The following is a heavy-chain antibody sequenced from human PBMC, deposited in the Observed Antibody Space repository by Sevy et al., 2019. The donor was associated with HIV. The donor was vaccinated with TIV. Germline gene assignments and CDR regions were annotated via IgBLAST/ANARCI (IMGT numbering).Heavy chain of an antibody. Sequence: GGSLRLSCAVSGIIFTTSGMHWVRQAPGKGLEWVAVISYDGRNKFYGDSVKGRFTISRDNSKNILYLQMNSLRVEDTAVHYCAKDFTGYNGMDVWGQGTMVTVSS. CDR1: GIIFTTSG. V-gene: IGHV3-30*18. J-gene: IGHJ6*02. CDR3: AKDFTGYNGMDV. CDR2: ISYDGRNK. D-gene: IGHD3-9*01.